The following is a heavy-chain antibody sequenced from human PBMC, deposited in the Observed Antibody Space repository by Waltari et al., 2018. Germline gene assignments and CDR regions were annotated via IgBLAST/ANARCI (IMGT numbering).Heavy chain of an antibody. CDR2: ISARGGTK. J-gene: IGHJ4*02. Sequence: EVQLLESGGGLVQPGGSMRLSCAPSGFNFTTDALRWVRQAPGKGLYWFSGISARGGTKSYADSVKGRFTISRDNSKGTLFLQMNSLRGDDTAVYYCARGSNYWYQIDLWGQGTLVTVSS. V-gene: IGHV3-23*01. CDR1: GFNFTTDA. D-gene: IGHD2-2*01. CDR3: ARGSNYWYQIDL.